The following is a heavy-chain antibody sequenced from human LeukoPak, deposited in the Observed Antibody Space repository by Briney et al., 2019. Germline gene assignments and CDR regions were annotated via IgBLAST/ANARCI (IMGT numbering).Heavy chain of an antibody. Sequence: ASVKVSCKASGATFSSYAISWVRQAPGQGLEWMGGIIPIFGTANYAQKFQGRVTITADESTSTAYMELSSLRSEDTAVYYCARQGPDYYGSGSSSYFDYWGQGTLVTVSS. CDR2: IIPIFGTA. V-gene: IGHV1-69*13. CDR3: ARQGPDYYGSGSSSYFDY. J-gene: IGHJ4*02. D-gene: IGHD3-10*01. CDR1: GATFSSYA.